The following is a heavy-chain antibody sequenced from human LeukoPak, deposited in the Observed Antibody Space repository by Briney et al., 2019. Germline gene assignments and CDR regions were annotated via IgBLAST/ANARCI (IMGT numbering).Heavy chain of an antibody. CDR2: IWYDASNK. D-gene: IGHD6-13*01. CDR3: VRGVGVSRFNYFDP. J-gene: IGHJ5*02. V-gene: IGHV3-33*01. CDR1: GFTFSSFG. Sequence: GGSLRLSCAASGFTFSSFGLHWVRQAPGKGLEWVAVIWYDASNKYYADSVKGRFTISRDNSKNTLFLQMNSLRDDDTAVYYCVRGVGVSRFNYFDPWGQGTLVIVSS.